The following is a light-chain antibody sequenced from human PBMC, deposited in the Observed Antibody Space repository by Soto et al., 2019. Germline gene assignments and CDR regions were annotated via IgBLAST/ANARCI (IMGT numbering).Light chain of an antibody. Sequence: QSVLTQPASVSGSPGQSITISCTGTSNDVGGYNYVSWYQQHPGKAPKLMIYEVSYRPSGVSNRFSGSKSGNTASLIISGLQTEDEADYYCSSYASSSTVLFGGGTKLTVL. CDR2: EVS. V-gene: IGLV2-14*01. CDR1: SNDVGGYNY. CDR3: SSYASSSTVL. J-gene: IGLJ2*01.